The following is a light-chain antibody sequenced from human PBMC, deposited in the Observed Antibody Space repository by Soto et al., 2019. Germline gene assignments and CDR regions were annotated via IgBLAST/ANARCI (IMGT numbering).Light chain of an antibody. J-gene: IGKJ1*01. CDR2: DAS. CDR3: QQYNSYSWT. CDR1: QSISSW. V-gene: IGKV1-5*01. Sequence: DIQMTQSPSTLSASVGDRVTITCRSSQSISSWLEWYHQKPGKAPKLLIYDASSLESGVPSRFSGSGSGTEFTLTISSLQPDDFATYYCQQYNSYSWTFGQGTKVEIK.